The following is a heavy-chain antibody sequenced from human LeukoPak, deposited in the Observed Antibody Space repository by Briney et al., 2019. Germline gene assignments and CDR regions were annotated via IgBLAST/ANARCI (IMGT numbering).Heavy chain of an antibody. Sequence: GGSLRLSREASGFTFSHYAMHWVRQSPGKGLEWVALISYDGSNIQYADSVKGRFTISRDNSKNTLYLQMNSLRAEDTAVYYCAKAVHCSSTSCYWDYYYYYMDVWGKGTTVTVSS. CDR2: ISYDGSNI. D-gene: IGHD2-2*01. CDR1: GFTFSHYA. CDR3: AKAVHCSSTSCYWDYYYYYMDV. V-gene: IGHV3-30-3*01. J-gene: IGHJ6*03.